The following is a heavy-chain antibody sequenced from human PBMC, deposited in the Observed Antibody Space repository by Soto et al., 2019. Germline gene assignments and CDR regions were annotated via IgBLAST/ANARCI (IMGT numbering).Heavy chain of an antibody. V-gene: IGHV4-31*03. CDR1: GGSISRGGYY. CDR3: ARVSTGATYYFDS. CDR2: LYYSGTT. J-gene: IGHJ4*02. D-gene: IGHD7-27*01. Sequence: QVQLQESGTGLVKPSQTLSLTCTVSGGSISRGGYYWSWILQHPEKGLEWIGYLYYSGTTYYKSSLKRRGTRSVDTAKNDFALKLSSVTGADTAVYYCARVSTGATYYFDSWGQGTLVTVSS.